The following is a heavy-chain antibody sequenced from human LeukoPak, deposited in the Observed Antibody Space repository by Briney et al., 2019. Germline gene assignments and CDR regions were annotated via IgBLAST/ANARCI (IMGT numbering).Heavy chain of an antibody. V-gene: IGHV3-23*01. CDR1: GFTFSNYT. CDR2: ISGSDAIT. Sequence: GGSLRLSCAGSGFTFSNYTMSWVRQAPGEGLEWVSAISGSDAITYYAGSVRGRFTISRDNSKTTLYLQMNSLRAEDTAVYYCAKGRGANSVGLLDYWGQGTLVTVSS. CDR3: AKGRGANSVGLLDY. J-gene: IGHJ4*02. D-gene: IGHD4/OR15-4a*01.